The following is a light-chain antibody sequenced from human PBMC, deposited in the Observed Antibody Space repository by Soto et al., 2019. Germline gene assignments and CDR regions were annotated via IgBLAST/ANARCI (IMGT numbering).Light chain of an antibody. CDR1: QSIVHSSGSNY. CDR2: KVS. Sequence: DAVMTQSPLTLPVTLGQPASISCRASQSIVHSSGSNYLNWFQQSPGQSPRRLIYKVSNRDTGVPERFSGSASGTEFTLTISRVEADDIGVYYCLQDTRCPYTFGQGTKLEIE. V-gene: IGKV2-30*02. CDR3: LQDTRCPYT. J-gene: IGKJ2*01.